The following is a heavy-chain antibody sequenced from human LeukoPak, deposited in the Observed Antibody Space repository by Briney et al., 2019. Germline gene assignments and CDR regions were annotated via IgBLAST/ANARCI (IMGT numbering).Heavy chain of an antibody. CDR3: ARGDDYTIDY. CDR1: RGTFSSYA. Sequence: ASVKVSCKASRGTFSSYAISWVRQAPGQGLEWMGIINPSGGSTSYAQKFQGRVTMTRDTSTSTVYMELSSLRSEDTAVYYCARGDDYTIDYWGQGTLVTVSS. CDR2: INPSGGST. V-gene: IGHV1-46*01. D-gene: IGHD4-11*01. J-gene: IGHJ4*02.